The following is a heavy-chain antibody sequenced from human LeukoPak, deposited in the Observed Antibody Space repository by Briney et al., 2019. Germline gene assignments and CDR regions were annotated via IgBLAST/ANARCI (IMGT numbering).Heavy chain of an antibody. CDR1: GYTFTGYY. Sequence: ASVNVSCKASGYTFTGYYMHWVRQAPGQGLEWMGWINPNSGGTNYAQKFQGWVTMTRDTSISTAYMELSRLRSDDTAVYYCARGATSYGGNLYYYYYGMDVWGQGTTVTVSS. J-gene: IGHJ6*02. CDR3: ARGATSYGGNLYYYYYGMDV. D-gene: IGHD4-23*01. CDR2: INPNSGGT. V-gene: IGHV1-2*04.